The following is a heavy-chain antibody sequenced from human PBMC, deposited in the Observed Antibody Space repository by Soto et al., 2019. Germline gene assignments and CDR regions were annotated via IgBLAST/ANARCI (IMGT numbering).Heavy chain of an antibody. V-gene: IGHV3-66*01. Sequence: GGSLRLSCAASGFTVSSNYMSWVRQAPGKGLEWVSVIYSGGSTYYADSVKGRFTISRDNSKNTLYLQMNSLRAEDTAVYYCARGGGGVIVSFDYWGQGTLVTVSS. CDR2: IYSGGST. CDR1: GFTVSSNY. CDR3: ARGGGGVIVSFDY. J-gene: IGHJ4*02. D-gene: IGHD3-16*02.